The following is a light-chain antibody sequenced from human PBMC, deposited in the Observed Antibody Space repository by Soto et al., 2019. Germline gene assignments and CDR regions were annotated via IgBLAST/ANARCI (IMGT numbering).Light chain of an antibody. Sequence: DIQMTQSPSTLSASVGDRVTITCRASQSISSWLAWYQQKPGKAPKLLIYEASSLEIGVPSRFSGSGSGTEFTHTISRLQPDHFATYYCQQYNSYWTFGQGTKVEIK. J-gene: IGKJ1*01. CDR1: QSISSW. CDR3: QQYNSYWT. CDR2: EAS. V-gene: IGKV1-5*01.